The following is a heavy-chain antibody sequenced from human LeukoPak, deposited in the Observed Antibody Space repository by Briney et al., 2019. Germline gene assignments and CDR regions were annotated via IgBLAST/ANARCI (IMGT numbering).Heavy chain of an antibody. CDR1: GGTFSSYA. CDR2: IIPIFGTA. J-gene: IGHJ6*02. V-gene: IGHV1-69*13. CDR3: ARPYHRLWFGELDYYYSGMDV. D-gene: IGHD3-10*01. Sequence: SVKVSCKASGGTFSSYAISWVRQAPGQGLEWMGGIIPIFGTANYAQKFQGRVTITADESTSTAYMELSSLRSEDTAVYYCARPYHRLWFGELDYYYSGMDVWGQGTTVTVSS.